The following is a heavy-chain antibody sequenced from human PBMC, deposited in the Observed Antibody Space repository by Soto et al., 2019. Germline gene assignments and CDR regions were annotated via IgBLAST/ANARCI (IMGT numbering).Heavy chain of an antibody. D-gene: IGHD3-10*01. V-gene: IGHV1-3*01. CDR3: ARGPGGPDGPGEY. CDR2: INAGNGNT. CDR1: GYTFTSYA. Sequence: QVQLVQSGAEVKKPGASVKVSCKASGYTFTSYAMHWVRQAPEQRLEWMGWINAGNGNTKYSQKFQGRVTITRDTSASTAYMELSSLRSEYTAVYYCARGPGGPDGPGEYWGQGTLVTVSS. J-gene: IGHJ4*02.